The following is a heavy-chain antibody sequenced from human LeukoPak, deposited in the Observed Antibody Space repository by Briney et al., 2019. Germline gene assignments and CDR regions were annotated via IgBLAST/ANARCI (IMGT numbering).Heavy chain of an antibody. J-gene: IGHJ4*02. CDR1: GYTFTGYY. CDR3: ARDDDSSGYYPHY. V-gene: IGHV1-2*02. D-gene: IGHD3-22*01. CDR2: INPNSGGT. Sequence: ASVKVSCKASGYTFTGYYMHWVRQAPGQGLEWMGWINPNSGGTNYAQKFQGRVTMTRDTSISTAYMELSRLRSDDTAVYYCARDDDSSGYYPHYWGQGTLVTVSS.